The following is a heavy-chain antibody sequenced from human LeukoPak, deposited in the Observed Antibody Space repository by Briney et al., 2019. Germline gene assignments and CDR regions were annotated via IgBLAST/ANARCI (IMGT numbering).Heavy chain of an antibody. CDR1: GGSISSGSYY. V-gene: IGHV4-61*02. CDR2: IYTSGST. CDR3: ASYMDTEHYFDY. Sequence: PSETLSLTCTVSGGSISSGSYYWSWIRQPAGKGLEWIGRIYTSGSTNYNPSLKSRVTLSVDTSKNQFSLKLSSVTAADTAVYYCASYMDTEHYFDYWGQGTLVTVSS. D-gene: IGHD5-18*01. J-gene: IGHJ4*02.